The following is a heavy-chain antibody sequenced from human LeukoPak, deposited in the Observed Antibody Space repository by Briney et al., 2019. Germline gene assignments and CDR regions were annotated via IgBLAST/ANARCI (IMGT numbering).Heavy chain of an antibody. CDR1: GFTFSSYS. D-gene: IGHD1-7*01. CDR2: ISTSSGYI. V-gene: IGHV3-21*01. CDR3: ARDSNILGTCLDY. J-gene: IGHJ4*02. Sequence: GGSLRLSCAASGFTFSSYSMNWVRQAPGKGLEWVSSISTSSGYIYYADSLKGRFTISRDNAKNSLYLQMNSLRAEDTAVYYCARDSNILGTCLDYWGQGILVTVSS.